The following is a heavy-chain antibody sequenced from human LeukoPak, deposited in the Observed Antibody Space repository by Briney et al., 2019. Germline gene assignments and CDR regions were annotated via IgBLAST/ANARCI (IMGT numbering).Heavy chain of an antibody. CDR2: IRQDGGEI. CDR1: GFTFSSYW. Sequence: RGSLRLSCAASGFTFSSYWMAWVRQAPGKGLEWVANIRQDGGEIYYVDSVKGRFILSRDNAKKSLYLEMNSLRDEDTAVYYCARDKIVGATNFDSWGQGTLVTVSS. V-gene: IGHV3-7*01. J-gene: IGHJ4*02. CDR3: ARDKIVGATNFDS. D-gene: IGHD1-26*01.